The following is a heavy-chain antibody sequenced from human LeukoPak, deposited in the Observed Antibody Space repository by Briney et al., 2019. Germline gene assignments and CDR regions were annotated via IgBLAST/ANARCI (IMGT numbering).Heavy chain of an antibody. J-gene: IGHJ4*02. CDR2: IIPTLEIA. V-gene: IGHV1-69*04. CDR1: GGTFSSYA. D-gene: IGHD5-18*01. CDR3: ARVLSGSWLWF. Sequence: SVKVSCKASGGTFSSYAITWVRQAPGQGLEWMGRIIPTLEIANYAQKFQGRVTITADKSTSTAYMELSSLRPEDTAVYYCARVLSGSWLWFWGQGTLVTVPS.